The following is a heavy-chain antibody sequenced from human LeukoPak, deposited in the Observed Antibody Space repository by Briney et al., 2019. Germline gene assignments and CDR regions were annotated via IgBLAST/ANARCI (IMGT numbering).Heavy chain of an antibody. J-gene: IGHJ6*03. D-gene: IGHD3-3*01. CDR1: GGSISSSPYY. Sequence: SETLSLTCTVSGGSISSSPYYWGWIRQSPGKGLEWIGSIYYGGSTYYNPSLKSRVTISVDTSKSDFSLKLSSVTAADTAVYYCARLESYYDFWSGYDTGIPSYFYMDVWGKGTTVTVSS. V-gene: IGHV4-39*02. CDR2: IYYGGST. CDR3: ARLESYYDFWSGYDTGIPSYFYMDV.